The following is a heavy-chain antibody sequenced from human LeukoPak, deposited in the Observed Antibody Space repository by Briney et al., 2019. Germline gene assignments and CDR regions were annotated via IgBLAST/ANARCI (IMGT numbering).Heavy chain of an antibody. CDR1: GFTVSSNS. Sequence: GGSLRLSCTVSGFTVSSNSMSWVRQAPGKGLEWVSYISSGGSTIYYADSVRGRFTISRDNAKNSLYLQMNSLRAEDTAVYYCARAVGYSGFSDYWGQGTLVTVSS. V-gene: IGHV3-48*04. D-gene: IGHD5-12*01. J-gene: IGHJ4*02. CDR2: ISSGGSTI. CDR3: ARAVGYSGFSDY.